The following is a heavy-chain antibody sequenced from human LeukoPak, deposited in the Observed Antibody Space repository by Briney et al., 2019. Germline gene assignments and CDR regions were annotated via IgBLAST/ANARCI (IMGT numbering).Heavy chain of an antibody. CDR1: GFTFSSYS. Sequence: PGGSLRLSCAASGFTFSSYSMNWVRQAPGKGLEWVSSISSSSSYIYYADSVKGRFTISRDNAKNSLYLQMNSLRAEDTAVYYCARVLSSSWAPPDYWGQGTLVTVSS. D-gene: IGHD6-13*01. J-gene: IGHJ4*02. CDR3: ARVLSSSWAPPDY. CDR2: ISSSSSYI. V-gene: IGHV3-21*01.